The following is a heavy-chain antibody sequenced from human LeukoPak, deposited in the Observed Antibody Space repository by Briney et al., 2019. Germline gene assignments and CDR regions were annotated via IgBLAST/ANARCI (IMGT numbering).Heavy chain of an antibody. D-gene: IGHD3-10*01. CDR1: GFTFSSYW. J-gene: IGHJ6*03. CDR3: ARAELWNYYYMDV. Sequence: GGSLRLSCAASGFTFSSYWMSWVRQAPGKGLEWVANIKQDGSEKYYVDSVKGRFAISRDNAKNSLYLQMNSLRAEDTAVYYCARAELWNYYYMDVWGKGTTVTVSS. V-gene: IGHV3-7*01. CDR2: IKQDGSEK.